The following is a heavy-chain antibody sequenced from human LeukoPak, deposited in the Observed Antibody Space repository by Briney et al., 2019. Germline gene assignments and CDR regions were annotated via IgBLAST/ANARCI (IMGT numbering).Heavy chain of an antibody. CDR1: GFTFSSYA. V-gene: IGHV3-23*01. CDR3: AREGGYSGYYFNDY. CDR2: ISGSGGST. J-gene: IGHJ4*02. D-gene: IGHD5-12*01. Sequence: AGGSLRLSCAASGFTFSSYAMSWVRQAPGKGLEWVSAISGSGGSTYYADSVKGRFTISRDNSKNTLYLQMNSLRAEDTAVYYCAREGGYSGYYFNDYWGQGTLVTVSS.